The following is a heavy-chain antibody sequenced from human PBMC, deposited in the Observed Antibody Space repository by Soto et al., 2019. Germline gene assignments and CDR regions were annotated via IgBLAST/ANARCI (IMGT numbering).Heavy chain of an antibody. CDR1: GFTFSTYV. Sequence: GGSLRLSCAASGFTFSTYVMSWVRQAPGKGLVWVSRISGDGGSTYYADSVKGRFTISRDNAMNTVYLQMNNLRVEDTAVYYCARGIRNYYGVDVWGQGTTVTVSS. D-gene: IGHD2-15*01. V-gene: IGHV3-23*01. J-gene: IGHJ6*02. CDR3: ARGIRNYYGVDV. CDR2: ISGDGGST.